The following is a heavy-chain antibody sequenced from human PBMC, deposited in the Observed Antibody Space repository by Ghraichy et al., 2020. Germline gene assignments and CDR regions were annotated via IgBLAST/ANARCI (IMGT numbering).Heavy chain of an antibody. CDR1: GGSFSGYY. CDR2: INHSGST. CDR3: ARARTRYCSSTSCRNWFDP. D-gene: IGHD2-2*01. J-gene: IGHJ5*02. Sequence: SETLSLTCAVYGGSFSGYYWSWIRQPPGKGLEWIGEINHSGSTNYNPSLKSRVTISVDTSKNQFSLKLSSVTAADTAVYYCARARTRYCSSTSCRNWFDPWGQGTLVTFSS. V-gene: IGHV4-34*01.